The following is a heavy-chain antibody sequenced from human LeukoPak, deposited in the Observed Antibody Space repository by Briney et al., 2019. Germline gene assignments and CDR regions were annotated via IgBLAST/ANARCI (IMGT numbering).Heavy chain of an antibody. Sequence: ASVKVSCKASGYTFTGYYMHWVRQAPGQGLEWMGWINPNSGGTNYAQRFQGRVTMTRDTSISTAYMELSRLRSDDTAVYYCARAIMITFGGVIVYYWFDPWGQGTLVTVSS. D-gene: IGHD3-16*02. J-gene: IGHJ5*02. CDR2: INPNSGGT. V-gene: IGHV1-2*02. CDR1: GYTFTGYY. CDR3: ARAIMITFGGVIVYYWFDP.